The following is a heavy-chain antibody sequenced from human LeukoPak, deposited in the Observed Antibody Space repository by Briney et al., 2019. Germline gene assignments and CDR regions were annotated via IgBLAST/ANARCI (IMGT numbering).Heavy chain of an antibody. CDR2: IRYDGSNK. D-gene: IGHD1-26*01. CDR3: AKDQVGWELPGY. Sequence: GGSPRLSCAASGFTFSSYGMHWVRRAPGKGLEWVAFIRYDGSNKYYADSVKGRFTISRDNSKNTLYLQMNSLRAEDTAVYYCAKDQVGWELPGYWGQGTLVTVSS. J-gene: IGHJ4*02. V-gene: IGHV3-30*02. CDR1: GFTFSSYG.